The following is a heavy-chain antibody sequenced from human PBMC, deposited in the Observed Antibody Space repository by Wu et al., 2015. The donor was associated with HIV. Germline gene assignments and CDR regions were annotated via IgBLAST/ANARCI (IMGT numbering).Heavy chain of an antibody. CDR2: IRPDIGEV. D-gene: IGHD3-3*01. J-gene: IGHJ2*01. Sequence: QVRLEQSATEVKKPGASVKVSCKASGYNFIEYFAHWVRQAPGQGLEWMGWIRPDIGEVKYAQKFQDKVTMTRDTSMSTAYLELRGLRSDDSAVYYCARYYGTWYFDVWGRGTLVIVSS. CDR3: ARYYGTWYFDV. V-gene: IGHV1-2*02. CDR1: GYNFIEYF.